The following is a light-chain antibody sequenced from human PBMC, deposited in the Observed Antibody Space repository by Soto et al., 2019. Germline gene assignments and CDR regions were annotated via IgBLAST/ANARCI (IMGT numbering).Light chain of an antibody. CDR3: SSYAGGNNV. CDR1: SSDVGGYNY. V-gene: IGLV2-8*01. J-gene: IGLJ1*01. Sequence: QSVLTQPPSASGSPGQSVTISCTGTSSDVGGYNYVSWYQQHPGKAPKLMIYEVSKRPSGVPDRFSGSKSGNTASLTVSGLQAEDEADYYCSSYAGGNNVFGTGTKATVL. CDR2: EVS.